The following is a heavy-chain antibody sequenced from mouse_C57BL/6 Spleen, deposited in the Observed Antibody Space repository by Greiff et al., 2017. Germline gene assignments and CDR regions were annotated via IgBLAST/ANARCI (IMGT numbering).Heavy chain of an antibody. CDR3: TALRYYWYFDF. V-gene: IGHV14-4*01. D-gene: IGHD1-1*01. J-gene: IGHJ1*03. CDR1: GFNIKDDY. Sequence: EVKLQQSGAELVRPGASVKLSCTASGFNIKDDYMHWVKQRPEQGLEWIGWIDPENGDTEYASKFQGKATITADTSSNTAYLQLSSLTSEDTAVYYCTALRYYWYFDFWGTGTTVTVSS. CDR2: IDPENGDT.